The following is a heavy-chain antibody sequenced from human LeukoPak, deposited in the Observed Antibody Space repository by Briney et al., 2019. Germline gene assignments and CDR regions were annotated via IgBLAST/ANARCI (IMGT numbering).Heavy chain of an antibody. CDR2: ISSSSSYI. CDR1: GFTFSSYS. V-gene: IGHV3-21*01. CDR3: ARDQTFWSGYCMDV. D-gene: IGHD3-3*01. J-gene: IGHJ6*02. Sequence: GGSLRLSCAASGFTFSSYSMNWVRQAPGKGLDWVSSISSSSSYIYYADSVKGRFTISRDNAKNSLYLQMNSLRAEDTAVYYCARDQTFWSGYCMDVWGQGTTVTVSS.